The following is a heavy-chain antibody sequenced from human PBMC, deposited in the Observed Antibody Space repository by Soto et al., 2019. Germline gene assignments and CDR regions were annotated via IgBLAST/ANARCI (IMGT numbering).Heavy chain of an antibody. CDR3: ARPRLPAAGDYYYDYGMDV. CDR1: GFPFSRYS. CDR2: ISIRSTYI. J-gene: IGHJ6*04. Sequence: GGSLRLSCAASGFPFSRYSVNLVRQSPGKGLEWVSSISIRSTYIFYADSVKGRFTISRDNAKNSLYLQMNSLRAEDTGVYYSARPRLPAAGDYYYDYGMDVWPKGRXVTVSS. D-gene: IGHD6-13*01. V-gene: IGHV3-21*01.